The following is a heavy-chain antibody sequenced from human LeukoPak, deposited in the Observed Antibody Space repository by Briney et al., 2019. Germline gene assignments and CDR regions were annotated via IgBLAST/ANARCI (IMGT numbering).Heavy chain of an antibody. Sequence: GSLRLSCAASGFTFSSYAMHWVRQAPGKGLEWVAVISYDGSNKYYADSVKGRFTISRDNSKNTLYLQMNSLRAEDTAVYYCAKDPGGYSYGYVDYYYGMDVWGQGTTVTVSS. V-gene: IGHV3-30*04. CDR1: GFTFSSYA. CDR3: AKDPGGYSYGYVDYYYGMDV. D-gene: IGHD5-18*01. CDR2: ISYDGSNK. J-gene: IGHJ6*02.